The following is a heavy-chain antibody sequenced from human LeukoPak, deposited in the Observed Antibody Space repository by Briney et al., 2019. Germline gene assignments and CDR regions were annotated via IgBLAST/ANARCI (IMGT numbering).Heavy chain of an antibody. V-gene: IGHV4-31*03. CDR3: ARGVLRFLEWDSVAFDI. CDR2: IYYSGST. D-gene: IGHD3-3*01. Sequence: PSQTLSLTCTVSGGSISSGGYYWSWIRQHPGKGLEWIGYIYYSGSTYYNPSLKSRVTISVDTSKNQFSLKLSSVTAADTAVYYCARGVLRFLEWDSVAFDIWGQGTMVTVSS. CDR1: GGSISSGGYY. J-gene: IGHJ3*02.